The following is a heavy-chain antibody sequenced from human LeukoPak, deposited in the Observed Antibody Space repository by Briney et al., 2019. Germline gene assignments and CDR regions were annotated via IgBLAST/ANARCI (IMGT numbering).Heavy chain of an antibody. CDR1: GGSVRSSRPY. D-gene: IGHD3-10*01. V-gene: IGHV4-39*02. CDR2: VYYVGNA. Sequence: SETLSLTCTVSGGSVRSSRPYWGWIRQSPGKGLKWIGSVYYVGNAYYRPSLLSRATISIDTSKTHISLRLTSVTATDTGIYYCATHDEGSYFETWGQGALVTVSS. CDR3: ATHDEGSYFET. J-gene: IGHJ5*02.